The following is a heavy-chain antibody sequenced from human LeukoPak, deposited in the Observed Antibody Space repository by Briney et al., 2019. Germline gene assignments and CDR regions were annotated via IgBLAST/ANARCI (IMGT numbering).Heavy chain of an antibody. CDR3: ARNMVRGKNWFDP. CDR2: INPNSGGT. CDR1: GYTFTSYY. J-gene: IGHJ5*02. V-gene: IGHV1-2*02. D-gene: IGHD3-10*01. Sequence: ASVKVSCKASGYTFTSYYMHWVRQAPGQGLEWMGWINPNSGGTNYAQKFQGRVTMTRDTSISTAYMELSRLRSDDTAVYYCARNMVRGKNWFDPWGQGTLVTVSS.